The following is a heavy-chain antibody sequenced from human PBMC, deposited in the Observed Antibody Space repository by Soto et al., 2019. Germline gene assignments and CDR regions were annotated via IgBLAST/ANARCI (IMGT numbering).Heavy chain of an antibody. CDR3: ASLNFDILTGYYAFDL. V-gene: IGHV4-59*08. J-gene: IGHJ3*01. Sequence: SETLSLTRPVSGGSISGYYGSWIRQSPEKGLEYIGYISYSGSTNYNPSLKSRVTTSLDTSKNQFSLKLSSVTAADTAIYYCASLNFDILTGYYAFDLWGQGTMVTVS. CDR1: GGSISGYY. D-gene: IGHD3-9*01. CDR2: ISYSGST.